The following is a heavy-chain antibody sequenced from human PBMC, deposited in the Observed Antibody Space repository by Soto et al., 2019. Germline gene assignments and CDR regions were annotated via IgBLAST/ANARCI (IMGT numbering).Heavy chain of an antibody. J-gene: IGHJ4*02. CDR1: GDTFNRYT. CDR3: ATSYGSGSQAFDY. CDR2: TIPILSMS. V-gene: IGHV1-69*02. Sequence: QVHLVQSGAELKKPGSSVRVSCKASGDTFNRYTINWVRQASGLGLEWMGRTIPILSMSNYALKFQGRLTISADKSTSTAYMDLRSLRSDDTAVYYCATSYGSGSQAFDYWGQGALVTVSS. D-gene: IGHD3-10*01.